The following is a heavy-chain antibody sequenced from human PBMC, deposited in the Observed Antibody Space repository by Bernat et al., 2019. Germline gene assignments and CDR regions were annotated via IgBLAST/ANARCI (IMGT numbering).Heavy chain of an antibody. V-gene: IGHV4-31*03. CDR1: GGSISSGGYY. CDR3: ARVGGHYGSGSYYNVAEPSDY. CDR2: IYYSGST. Sequence: QVQLQESGPGLVKPSQTLSLTCTVSGGSISSGGYYWSWIRQHPGKGLEWIGYIYYSGSTYYNPSLKSRVTISVDTSKNQFSLKLSSVTAADTAVYYCARVGGHYGSGSYYNVAEPSDYWGQGTLVTVSS. D-gene: IGHD3-10*01. J-gene: IGHJ4*02.